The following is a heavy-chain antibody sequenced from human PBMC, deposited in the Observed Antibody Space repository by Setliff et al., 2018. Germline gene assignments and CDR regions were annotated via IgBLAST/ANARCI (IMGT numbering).Heavy chain of an antibody. J-gene: IGHJ5*02. CDR2: MYDSGST. Sequence: KPSETLSLTCTVSGASISNRDYHWGWIRQSPGKGLEWIGHMYDSGSTYHNPSLKSRVTISVDTSKNQFSLKLTSVTAADTAVYYCARGHQNWFDPWGQGILVTVSS. V-gene: IGHV4-39*07. CDR1: GASISNRDYH. CDR3: ARGHQNWFDP. D-gene: IGHD2-2*01.